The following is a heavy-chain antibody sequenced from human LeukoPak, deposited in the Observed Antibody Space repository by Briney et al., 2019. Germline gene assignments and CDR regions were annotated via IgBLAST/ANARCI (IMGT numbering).Heavy chain of an antibody. CDR3: ARSVWSDYYTGGSPFDY. J-gene: IGHJ4*02. CDR2: INHSGST. Sequence: SETLSLTCAVYGGSFSGYYWSWIRQPPGKGLEWIGEINHSGSTNYNPSLKSRVTISVDTSKNQFSLKLSSVTAADTAVYYCARSVWSDYYTGGSPFDYWGQGTLVTVSS. D-gene: IGHD3-3*01. V-gene: IGHV4-34*01. CDR1: GGSFSGYY.